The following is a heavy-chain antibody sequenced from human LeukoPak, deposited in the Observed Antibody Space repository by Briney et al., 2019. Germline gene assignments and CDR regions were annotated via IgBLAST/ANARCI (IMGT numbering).Heavy chain of an antibody. V-gene: IGHV3-30*02. J-gene: IGHJ4*02. CDR3: ARGVSHFSGWGNKLEGEKSFDY. Sequence: GGSLRLSCAASGFPFSSYAMHWVRQAPGKGLEWVGFIRHDGSNKYHRDSVKGRFTISRDNSKNTLYLQMGSLRAEDMAVYYCARGVSHFSGWGNKLEGEKSFDYWGQGTLVTVSS. D-gene: IGHD6-19*01. CDR1: GFPFSSYA. CDR2: IRHDGSNK.